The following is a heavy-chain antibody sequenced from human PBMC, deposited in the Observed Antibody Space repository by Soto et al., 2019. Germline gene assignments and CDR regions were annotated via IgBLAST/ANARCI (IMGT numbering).Heavy chain of an antibody. J-gene: IGHJ4*02. CDR1: GLTVNSKY. D-gene: IGHD5-18*01. Sequence: EVQLVETGGGLIQPGGSLRLSCAAAGLTVNSKYMSWARQAPGKGLEWVSVLYSGEKTFYADSVRGRFTISRDESKNTLYPQMDRLGGQDTAVYYCARDCRDSYGYRIDYWGQGTLDTVSP. CDR2: LYSGEKT. V-gene: IGHV3-53*02. CDR3: ARDCRDSYGYRIDY.